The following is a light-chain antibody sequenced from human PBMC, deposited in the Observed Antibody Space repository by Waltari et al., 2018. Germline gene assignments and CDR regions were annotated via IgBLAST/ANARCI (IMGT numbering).Light chain of an antibody. J-gene: IGKJ2*03. CDR3: HQSGDLPRS. CDR1: QDIGSS. CDR2: YAS. V-gene: IGKV6-21*01. Sequence: DIELTQSPDFLSVTPKEKVTITCRASQDIGSSLHWYQQKPDQSPKLLIYYASQSFSGVPSRFTGSGSGTDFTLTINGLEAEDAATYYCHQSGDLPRSFGQGTKLEIK.